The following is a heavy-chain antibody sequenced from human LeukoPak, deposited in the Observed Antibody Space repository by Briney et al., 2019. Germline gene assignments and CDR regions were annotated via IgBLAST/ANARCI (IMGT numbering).Heavy chain of an antibody. V-gene: IGHV3-30*18. CDR1: GFTFSSYV. CDR3: AKDLRGYSSAWLDY. D-gene: IGHD6-19*01. CDR2: ISDDGNNK. Sequence: GRSLTLSCVDSGFTFSSYVMHWVRQPPGKGLECVAVISDDGNNKNYGASVKGRFTISRDNSKNTLFLQMNSLRAEDTAVYDCAKDLRGYSSAWLDYWSQGTLVIVYS. J-gene: IGHJ4*02.